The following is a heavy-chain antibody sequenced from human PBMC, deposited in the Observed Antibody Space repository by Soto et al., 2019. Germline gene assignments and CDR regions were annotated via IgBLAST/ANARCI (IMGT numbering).Heavy chain of an antibody. CDR3: ARGHLPGGNTFYYDY. V-gene: IGHV4-34*01. CDR2: ISHSGST. Sequence: QVQLQQWGAGLLKPSETLSLTCTVYGGSFSGNYWSWIRQPPGMGLEWIGEISHSGSTNYNPSLKRRVTISVAPSTNHSSLKLSPVPAADTPMYYCARGHLPGGNTFYYDYWGQGTLVTVSS. J-gene: IGHJ4*02. D-gene: IGHD2-15*01. CDR1: GGSFSGNY.